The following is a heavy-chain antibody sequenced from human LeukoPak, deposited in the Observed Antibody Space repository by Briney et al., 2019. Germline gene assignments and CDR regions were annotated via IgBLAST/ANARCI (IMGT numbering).Heavy chain of an antibody. CDR2: ISASGP. CDR3: AKDFGIQLWSTRGVFDI. V-gene: IGHV3-23*01. Sequence: GGSLRLSCAASGFTFSRLAMTWVRQAPGKGLEWVSTISASGPYYADAVRGRFTISRDNSRNTLSLQMDSLRAEDTAVYYCAKDFGIQLWSTRGVFDIWGQGTMVTVSS. J-gene: IGHJ3*02. CDR1: GFTFSRLA. D-gene: IGHD5-18*01.